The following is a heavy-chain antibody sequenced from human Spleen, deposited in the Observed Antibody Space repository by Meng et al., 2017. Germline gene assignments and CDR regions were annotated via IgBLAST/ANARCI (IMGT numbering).Heavy chain of an antibody. Sequence: GGSLRLSCVASGFTLSSYSMNWVRQAPGKGLEWVSFISRNSNYIYYADSVKGRFTISRDNAKNSLYLEMNSLRDEDTAVYYCARAEGSGTYYKFWGQGTLVTVSS. CDR1: GFTLSSYS. V-gene: IGHV3-21*01. CDR3: ARAEGSGTYYKF. D-gene: IGHD3-10*01. CDR2: ISRNSNYI. J-gene: IGHJ4*02.